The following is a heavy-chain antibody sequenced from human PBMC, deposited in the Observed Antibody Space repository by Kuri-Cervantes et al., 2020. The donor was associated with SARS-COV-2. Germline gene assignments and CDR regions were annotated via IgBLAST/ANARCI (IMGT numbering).Heavy chain of an antibody. CDR3: AREAVVFDY. CDR1: GFTFSSYA. CDR2: ISSNGGST. V-gene: IGHV3-64*04. Sequence: GESLKISCSASGFTFSSYAMHWVRQAPGKGLEYVSAISSNGGSTYYADSVKGRFTISRDNSKNTLYLQMNSLRAEDTAVYYCAREAVVFDYWGQGTLVTVSS. D-gene: IGHD6-19*01. J-gene: IGHJ4*02.